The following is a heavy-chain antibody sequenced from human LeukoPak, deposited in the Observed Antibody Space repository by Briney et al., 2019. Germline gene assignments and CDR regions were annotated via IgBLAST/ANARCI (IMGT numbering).Heavy chain of an antibody. J-gene: IGHJ4*02. V-gene: IGHV3-30*03. CDR1: AFMFSKYD. CDR3: ARDRLNRADCGTDCYSAVFDY. Sequence: GGSLRLSCTISAFMFSKYDMNWVRQTPGKGLEGGAVIASHAGDAHYSDSVKGRFTISRDNSKDTLYLQMNNLGVEDTAVYYCARDRLNRADCGTDCYSAVFDYWGQGALVTVSS. CDR2: IASHAGDA. D-gene: IGHD2-21*02.